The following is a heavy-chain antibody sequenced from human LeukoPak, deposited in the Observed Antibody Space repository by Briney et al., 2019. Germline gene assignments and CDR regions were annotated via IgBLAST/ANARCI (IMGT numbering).Heavy chain of an antibody. CDR1: GSSITIDYF. Sequence: SETLSLTCALSGSSITIDYFWGWIRQPPGKGLEWIATIYYSWGMYFNLSLKSRVTVSLDASKNQFSLKMTALTAADTAIYYCARNVTAGFFDYWGQGFMVTVSS. CDR2: IYYSWGM. CDR3: ARNVTAGFFDY. D-gene: IGHD1-1*01. J-gene: IGHJ4*02. V-gene: IGHV4-38-2*01.